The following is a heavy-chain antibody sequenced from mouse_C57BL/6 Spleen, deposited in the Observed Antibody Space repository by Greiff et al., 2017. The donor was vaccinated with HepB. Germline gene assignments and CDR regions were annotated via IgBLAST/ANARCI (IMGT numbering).Heavy chain of an antibody. D-gene: IGHD2-1*01. V-gene: IGHV1-15*01. CDR3: TKIYYGNWYFDV. CDR1: GYTFTDYE. Sequence: VQLQQSGAELVRPGASVTLSCKASGYTFTDYEMHWVKQTPVHGLEWIGAIDPETGGTAYNQKFKGKAILTADKSSSTAYMELRSLTSEDSAVYYCTKIYYGNWYFDVWGTGTMVTVSS. J-gene: IGHJ1*03. CDR2: IDPETGGT.